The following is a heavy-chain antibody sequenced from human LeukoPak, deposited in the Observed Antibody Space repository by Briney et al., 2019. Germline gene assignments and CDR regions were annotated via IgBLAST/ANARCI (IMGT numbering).Heavy chain of an antibody. CDR3: AGKSSSWCY. Sequence: GGSLRLSCAASGFTFSSYGMHWVRQAPGKGLEWVAVISYDGSNKYYADSVKGRFTISRDNSKNTLYLQMNSLRAEDTAVYYCAGKSSSWCYWGQGTLVTVSP. D-gene: IGHD6-13*01. J-gene: IGHJ4*02. CDR2: ISYDGSNK. V-gene: IGHV3-30*03. CDR1: GFTFSSYG.